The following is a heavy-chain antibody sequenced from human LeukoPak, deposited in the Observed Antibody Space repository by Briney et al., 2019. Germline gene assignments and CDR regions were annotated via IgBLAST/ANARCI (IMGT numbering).Heavy chain of an antibody. CDR1: GYSISSGYY. CDR2: IYHSGST. V-gene: IGHV4-38-2*02. CDR3: ARKDIVVVVAAPGATFDY. J-gene: IGHJ4*02. Sequence: AETLSLTCTVSGYSISSGYYWGWIRQPPGKGLEWIGSIYHSGSTYYNPSLKSRVTISVDTSKSQFSLKLRSVTAADTAVYYCARKDIVVVVAAPGATFDYWGQGTLVTVSS. D-gene: IGHD2-15*01.